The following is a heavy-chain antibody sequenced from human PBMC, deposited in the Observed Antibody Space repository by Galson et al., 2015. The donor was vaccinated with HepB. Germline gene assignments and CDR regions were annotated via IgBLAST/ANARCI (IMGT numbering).Heavy chain of an antibody. CDR2: IKQDGSQK. Sequence: LRLSCAASGFTFSNYWMTWVRQAPGKGLEWVAIIKQDGSQKYYVNPVKGRFTISRDNAHNSLYLQLNTLRAEDTAVYYCAGGSGWIFDLWGRGTLVTVSS. J-gene: IGHJ2*01. D-gene: IGHD6-19*01. CDR3: AGGSGWIFDL. CDR1: GFTFSNYW. V-gene: IGHV3-7*03.